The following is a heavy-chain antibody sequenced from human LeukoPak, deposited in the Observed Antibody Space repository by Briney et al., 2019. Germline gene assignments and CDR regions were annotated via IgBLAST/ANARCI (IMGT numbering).Heavy chain of an antibody. J-gene: IGHJ4*02. V-gene: IGHV5-51*01. CDR2: IYPGDSDT. D-gene: IGHD3-22*01. CDR1: GYSFTSYW. Sequence: GESLEISCQGSGYSFTSYWIGWVRQMPGKGLEWMGIIYPGDSDTRYSPSFQGQDTISADKSISTAYLQWSSLKASDTAMYYCARTDYYDSSGTPLFFYWGQGTLVTVSS. CDR3: ARTDYYDSSGTPLFFY.